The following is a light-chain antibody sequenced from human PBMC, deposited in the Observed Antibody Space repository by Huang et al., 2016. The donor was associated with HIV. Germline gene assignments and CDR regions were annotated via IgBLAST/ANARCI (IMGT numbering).Light chain of an antibody. J-gene: IGKJ2*01. CDR1: QSISTY. CDR3: QQSYKTPYT. Sequence: DIQMTQSPSSLSASIGDRVTISCRSSQSISTYLNWYQQKPGKAPRLLIYATSSLPSGVPSKFPGGGSGTDFTLTITSLQREDFATYYCQQSYKTPYTFGQGTKLEIK. CDR2: ATS. V-gene: IGKV1-39*01.